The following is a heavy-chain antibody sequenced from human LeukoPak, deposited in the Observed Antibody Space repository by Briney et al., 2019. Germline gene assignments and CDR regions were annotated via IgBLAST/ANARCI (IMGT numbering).Heavy chain of an antibody. CDR1: GYTFTSYG. Sequence: ASVKVSCKASGYTFTSYGISWVRQAPGQGLEWMGWISAYNGNTNYAQKLQGRVTMTTDTSTSTAYMELRSLRSDDTAVYYCARDLSIRFLEWLYLDYWGQGTLVTVSS. CDR2: ISAYNGNT. V-gene: IGHV1-18*01. CDR3: ARDLSIRFLEWLYLDY. J-gene: IGHJ4*02. D-gene: IGHD3-3*01.